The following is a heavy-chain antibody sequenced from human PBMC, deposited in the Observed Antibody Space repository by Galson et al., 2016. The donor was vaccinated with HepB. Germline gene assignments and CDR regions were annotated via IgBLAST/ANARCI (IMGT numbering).Heavy chain of an antibody. CDR2: ISSDSSYI. Sequence: SLRLSCAASGFTFSNYSMTWVRQAPEKGLEWVSSISSDSSYIFYADSLKGRFTISRDNAKNSLYLQMNSLRDEDTAVCYCARDQPYTGYDLPYYYYAMDVWGEGTTVTVSS. CDR3: ARDQPYTGYDLPYYYYAMDV. CDR1: GFTFSNYS. V-gene: IGHV3-21*01. D-gene: IGHD5-12*01. J-gene: IGHJ6*04.